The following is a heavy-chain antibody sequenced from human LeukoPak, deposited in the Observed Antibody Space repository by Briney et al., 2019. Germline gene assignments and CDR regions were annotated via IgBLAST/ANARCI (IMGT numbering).Heavy chain of an antibody. D-gene: IGHD6-6*01. J-gene: IGHJ4*02. CDR1: GFTFSNFG. CDR3: AKDAGPQQLVFFDS. V-gene: IGHV3-23*01. CDR2: ISGDGNNV. Sequence: GGSLRLSCIATGFTFSNFGMAWVRQSPGQGLEWVSTISGDGNNVHQADSVKGRFIISRDNSRSTLYLEMNSLRVEDTAIYYCAKDAGPQQLVFFDSRGQGTLVTVSS.